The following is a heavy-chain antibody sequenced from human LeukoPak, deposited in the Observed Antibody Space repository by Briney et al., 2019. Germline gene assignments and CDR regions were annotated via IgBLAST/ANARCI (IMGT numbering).Heavy chain of an antibody. Sequence: GGSLRLSCAASGFTFSSYGMHWVRQAPGKGLEWVAVISYDGSNKYYADSVKGRFTISRDNSKNTLYLQMNSLRAEDTAVYYCAREGYCSSTSCRPYYYYGMDVWGQGTTVTVSS. V-gene: IGHV3-30*03. CDR3: AREGYCSSTSCRPYYYYGMDV. CDR2: ISYDGSNK. D-gene: IGHD2-2*01. CDR1: GFTFSSYG. J-gene: IGHJ6*02.